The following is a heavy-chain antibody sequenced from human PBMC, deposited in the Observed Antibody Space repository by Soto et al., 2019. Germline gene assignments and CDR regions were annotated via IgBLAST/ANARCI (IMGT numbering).Heavy chain of an antibody. CDR2: ISTDSGYT. V-gene: IGHV1-18*01. Sequence: QIQLVQSGGEVERPGASVTVSCEASGYIFTTYGLSWVRQTPAHGLEWMGWISTDSGYTQYSQFLQGRVTMTRDTSTNTGYMELRDLTSDDTGIYYCARDRTTGSLYGMDAWGQGTAVTVSS. CDR1: GYIFTTYG. D-gene: IGHD1-1*01. CDR3: ARDRTTGSLYGMDA. J-gene: IGHJ6*02.